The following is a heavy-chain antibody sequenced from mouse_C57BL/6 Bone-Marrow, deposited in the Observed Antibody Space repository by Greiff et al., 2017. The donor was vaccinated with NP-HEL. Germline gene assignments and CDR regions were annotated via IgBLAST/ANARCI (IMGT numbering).Heavy chain of an antibody. CDR1: GYAFSSSW. J-gene: IGHJ4*01. CDR3: ALTGYYAMDY. CDR2: IYPGDGDT. Sequence: VQLVESGPELVKPGASVKISCKASGYAFSSSWMNWVKQRPGKGLEWIGRIYPGDGDTNYNGKFKGKATLTADKSSSTAYMQLSSLTSEDSAVYFCALTGYYAMDYWGQGTSVTVSS. V-gene: IGHV1-82*01. D-gene: IGHD4-1*01.